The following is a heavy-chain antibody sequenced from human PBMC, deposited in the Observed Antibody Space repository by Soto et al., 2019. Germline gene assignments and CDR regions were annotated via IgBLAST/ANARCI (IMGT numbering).Heavy chain of an antibody. CDR1: GYTFTSYY. CDR3: ARDTGGITGTTGNDY. CDR2: INPSSGST. J-gene: IGHJ4*02. Sequence: ASVKVSCKASGYTFTSYYMHWVRQAPGQGLEWMGIINPSSGSTSYAQKFQGRVTMTRDTSTSTVYMELSSLRSEDTAVYYCARDTGGITGTTGNDYWGQGTLVTVSS. D-gene: IGHD1-7*01. V-gene: IGHV1-46*01.